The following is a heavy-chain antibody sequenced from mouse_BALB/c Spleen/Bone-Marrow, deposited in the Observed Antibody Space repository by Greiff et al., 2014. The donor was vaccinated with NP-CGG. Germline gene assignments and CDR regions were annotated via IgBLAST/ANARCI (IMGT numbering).Heavy chain of an antibody. J-gene: IGHJ2*01. CDR3: ARWRYYFDY. V-gene: IGHV1-87*01. CDR2: IYPGDGDT. Sequence: VQLQQSGAELARPGASVKLSCKASGYTFTSYWMQWVKQRPGQGLEWIGAIYPGDGDTRYTQKFKGKATLTADKSSSTAYMQLCSLASEDSAVYYCARWRYYFDYWGQGTTLTVSS. CDR1: GYTFTSYW. D-gene: IGHD2-3*01.